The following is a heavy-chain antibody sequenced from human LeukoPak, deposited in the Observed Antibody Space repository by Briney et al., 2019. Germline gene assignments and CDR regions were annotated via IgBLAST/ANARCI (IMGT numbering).Heavy chain of an antibody. CDR2: ISSSAGTI. V-gene: IGHV3-11*01. CDR1: GFSFSDYY. J-gene: IGHJ4*02. Sequence: TGGSLRLSCAVSGFSFSDYYMSWVRQAPGKGLEWLSYISSSAGTIYYADSVKGRFTISRDNAKNSLYLQMNSLRAEDTALYYCARGVDSGSYYAFDYWGQGTLVTVST. CDR3: ARGVDSGSYYAFDY. D-gene: IGHD1-26*01.